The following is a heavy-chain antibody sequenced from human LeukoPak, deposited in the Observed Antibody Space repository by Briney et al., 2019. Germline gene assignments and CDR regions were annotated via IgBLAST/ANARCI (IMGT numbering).Heavy chain of an antibody. V-gene: IGHV4-30-2*01. Sequence: PSETLSLTCVVSGGSISSGGYSWSWIRQPPGKGLEWIGYIYHSGSTYYNPSLKSRVTISVDRSKNQFSLKLSSVTAADTAVYYCARATNWFDPWGQGTLVTVSS. CDR2: IYHSGST. CDR3: ARATNWFDP. CDR1: GGSISSGGYS. J-gene: IGHJ5*02.